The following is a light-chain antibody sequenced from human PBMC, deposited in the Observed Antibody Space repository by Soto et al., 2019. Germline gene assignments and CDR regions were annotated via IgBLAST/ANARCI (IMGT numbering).Light chain of an antibody. V-gene: IGLV1-40*01. CDR3: QSFDTGLTGPI. CDR2: NNT. Sequence: QSVLTQPPSVSAAPGQRVTISCNGSNSNIGAHYEVHWYQQFPGTAPKLLISNNTNRPSGVPDRFSGSRSGTSASLAITGLQSEDEADYYCQSFDTGLTGPILGIGTTLTVL. CDR1: NSNIGAHYE. J-gene: IGLJ2*01.